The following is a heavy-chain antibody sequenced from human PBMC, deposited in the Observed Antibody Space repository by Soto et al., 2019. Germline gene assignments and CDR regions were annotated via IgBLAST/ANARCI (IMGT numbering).Heavy chain of an antibody. V-gene: IGHV1-69*06. J-gene: IGHJ5*02. CDR1: GGTFSTYT. D-gene: IGHD2-15*01. CDR2: IIPIFGTP. CDR3: ARGLECRGYCLDKPTWFAP. Sequence: ASVKVSCKASGGTFSTYTFSWVRRAPGQGLEWMGRIIPIFGTPYYAQKFQGRVTITADKSTSTVYMELSSLRSDDTAVYFCARGLECRGYCLDKPTWFAPWGQGTLVTVSS.